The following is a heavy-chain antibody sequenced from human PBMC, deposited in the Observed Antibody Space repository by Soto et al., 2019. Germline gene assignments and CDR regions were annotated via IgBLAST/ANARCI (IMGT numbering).Heavy chain of an antibody. Sequence: PGGSLRLSCAASGFTVSSNYMSWVRQAPGKGLEWVSVIYSGGSTYYADSVKGRFTISRDNSKNTLCLQMNSLRAEDTAVYYCARSVDTAMVYDYWGQGTLVTVSS. CDR2: IYSGGST. CDR3: ARSVDTAMVYDY. J-gene: IGHJ4*02. CDR1: GFTVSSNY. D-gene: IGHD5-18*01. V-gene: IGHV3-53*01.